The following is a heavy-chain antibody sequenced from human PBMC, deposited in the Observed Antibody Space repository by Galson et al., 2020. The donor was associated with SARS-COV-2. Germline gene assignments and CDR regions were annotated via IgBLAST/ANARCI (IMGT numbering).Heavy chain of an antibody. J-gene: IGHJ1*01. CDR2: IKQDGREK. CDR1: GFRFSNYW. Sequence: GGSLRLSCRGSGFRFSNYWMTWVRQAPGKGLEWVANIKQDGREKFYVESVKGRFTVSRDNTQNSLYLQMNNLRVEDTAVYFCARGSIYYDFWSGRAEYFQHWGQGTLVTLSS. CDR3: ARGSIYYDFWSGRAEYFQH. D-gene: IGHD3-3*01. V-gene: IGHV3-7*01.